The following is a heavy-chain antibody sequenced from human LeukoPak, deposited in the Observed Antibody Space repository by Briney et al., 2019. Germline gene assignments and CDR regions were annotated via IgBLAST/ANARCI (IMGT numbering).Heavy chain of an antibody. Sequence: SETLSLTCTVSGGSINSHYWSWIRQPPGKGLEWIGDINYSGSTNYNPSLRSRVTISVDTSKNNLSLKLSSVLAADTAIYYCVRRDNTGWNYFDYWGQGILVTVSS. J-gene: IGHJ4*02. CDR3: VRRDNTGWNYFDY. D-gene: IGHD6-19*01. CDR2: INYSGST. CDR1: GGSINSHY. V-gene: IGHV4-59*08.